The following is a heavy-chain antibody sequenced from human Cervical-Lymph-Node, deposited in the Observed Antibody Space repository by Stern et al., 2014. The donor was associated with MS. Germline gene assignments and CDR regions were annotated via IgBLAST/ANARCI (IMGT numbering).Heavy chain of an antibody. CDR1: GFTVSNNY. J-gene: IGHJ4*02. V-gene: IGHV3-66*02. CDR3: ATRNIGTRGY. CDR2: IYSCGNT. D-gene: IGHD6-6*01. Sequence: VQLVQSGGGLVQPGGSLRLSCAASGFTVSNNYMTWVRQGPGMGLEWVSLIYSCGNTCYADSVKGRFTISRDNSKNTLYLQMNSLRPEDTAVYYCATRNIGTRGYWGQGALVTVSS.